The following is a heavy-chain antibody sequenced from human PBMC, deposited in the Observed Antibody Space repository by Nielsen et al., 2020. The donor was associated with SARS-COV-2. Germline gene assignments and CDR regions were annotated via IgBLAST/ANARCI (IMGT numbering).Heavy chain of an antibody. J-gene: IGHJ5*02. Sequence: SETLSLTCTVSGDSITSGGSHWSWIRHHPSRGLEWLGFTSYDGNTYSNPSLESRLIISVDTSENQFSLRLNSVTAADTAFYFCARGAAWFDPWGQGTRVTVSS. CDR3: ARGAAWFDP. CDR2: TSYDGNT. D-gene: IGHD2-15*01. V-gene: IGHV4-31*03. CDR1: GDSITSGGSH.